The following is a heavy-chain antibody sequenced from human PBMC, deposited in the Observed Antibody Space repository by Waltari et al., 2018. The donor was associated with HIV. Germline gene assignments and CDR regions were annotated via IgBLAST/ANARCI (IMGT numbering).Heavy chain of an antibody. CDR3: ARDGAYSGTFIAFDI. Sequence: EVQLVESGGGLVKPGGSLRLSCAASGFTFSSYSMNWVRQAPGKGLEWVSSISSSSSYIYYADSVKGRFTISRDNAKNPLYLQMNSLRAEDTAVYYCARDGAYSGTFIAFDIWGQGTMVTVSS. CDR1: GFTFSSYS. J-gene: IGHJ3*02. CDR2: ISSSSSYI. V-gene: IGHV3-21*01. D-gene: IGHD1-26*01.